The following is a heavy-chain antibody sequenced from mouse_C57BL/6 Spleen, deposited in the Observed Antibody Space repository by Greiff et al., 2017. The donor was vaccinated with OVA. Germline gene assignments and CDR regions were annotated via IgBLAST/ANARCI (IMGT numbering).Heavy chain of an antibody. D-gene: IGHD1-1*01. CDR1: GFSLSTFGMG. V-gene: IGHV8-8*01. CDR2: IWWDDDK. J-gene: IGHJ4*01. Sequence: QVTLKESGPGILQPSQTLSLTCSFSGFSLSTFGMGVGWIRQPSGKGLEWLAHIWWDDDKYYNPALKSRLTISKDTSKNQVFLKIANVDTADTATYYCARLYYYGSSDYAMDYWGQGTSVTVSS. CDR3: ARLYYYGSSDYAMDY.